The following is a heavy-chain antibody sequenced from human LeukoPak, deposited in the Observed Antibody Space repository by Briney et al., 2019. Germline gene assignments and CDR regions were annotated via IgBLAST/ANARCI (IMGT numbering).Heavy chain of an antibody. J-gene: IGHJ4*02. D-gene: IGHD1-26*01. CDR3: ARGESGSYY. Sequence: GGSLRLSCAASGLTFSDHYMDWVRQAPGKGLEWVGRTRNKANSYTTEYAASVKGRFTISRDDSKNSLYLQMNRLKTEDTAVYYCARGESGSYYWGQGSLVTASS. CDR1: GLTFSDHY. V-gene: IGHV3-72*01. CDR2: TRNKANSYTT.